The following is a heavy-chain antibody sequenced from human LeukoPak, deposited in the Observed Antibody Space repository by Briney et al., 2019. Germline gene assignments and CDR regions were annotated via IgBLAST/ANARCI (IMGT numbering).Heavy chain of an antibody. CDR3: ARDSPHYYDSSGYWVY. J-gene: IGHJ4*02. D-gene: IGHD3-22*01. CDR1: GFTFNSYS. V-gene: IGHV3-21*01. Sequence: GGSLRLSCAASGFTFNSYSMNWVRQAPGKGLEWVSSISSSSSYIYYADSVKGRFTISRDNAKNSLYLQMNSLRAEDTAVYYCARDSPHYYDSSGYWVYWGQGTLVTVSS. CDR2: ISSSSSYI.